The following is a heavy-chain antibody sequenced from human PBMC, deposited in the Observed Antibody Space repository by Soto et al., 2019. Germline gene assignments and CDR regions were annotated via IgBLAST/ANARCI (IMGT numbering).Heavy chain of an antibody. J-gene: IGHJ4*02. CDR2: IYYSGST. CDR3: ARGLPAYSYGLSFDY. V-gene: IGHV4-31*03. D-gene: IGHD5-18*01. Sequence: QVQLQESGPGLVKPSQTLSLTCTVSGVSISSCGYYWSWIRQHPGTGLEWIGYIYYSGSTYYNPSPQSRVIIPVDTSKIQLSMKPSSVTASDTAVYYWARGLPAYSYGLSFDYWGQCTLVTVSS. CDR1: GVSISSCGYY.